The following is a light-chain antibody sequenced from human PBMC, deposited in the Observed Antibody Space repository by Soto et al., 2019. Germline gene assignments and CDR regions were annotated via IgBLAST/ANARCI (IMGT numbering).Light chain of an antibody. J-gene: IGKJ2*01. V-gene: IGKV3-15*01. Sequence: EIVLTQSPSVLSVSPGERSTLSCRASQSISRSLAWYQQKPGQAPRLLISDAPTRATGIPARFSGSGSGTEFTLTISSLQSEDFALYYCHQYNSWPPGTFGQGTK. CDR3: HQYNSWPPGT. CDR1: QSISRS. CDR2: DAP.